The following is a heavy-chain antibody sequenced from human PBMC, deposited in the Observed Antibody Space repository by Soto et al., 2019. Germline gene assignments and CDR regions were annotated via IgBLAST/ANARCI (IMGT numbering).Heavy chain of an antibody. D-gene: IGHD3-10*01. CDR2: ISAYNGNT. CDR1: GYTFTSYG. J-gene: IGHJ3*02. V-gene: IGHV1-18*01. Sequence: QVQLVQSGAEVKKPGASVKVSCKASGYTFTSYGISWVRQAPGQGLEWMGWISAYNGNTNYAQKLQGRATMTTDTATSTAYMELRSLRSDDTAVYYCARVEEGYYGSGMSAFDIWGQGTMVTVSS. CDR3: ARVEEGYYGSGMSAFDI.